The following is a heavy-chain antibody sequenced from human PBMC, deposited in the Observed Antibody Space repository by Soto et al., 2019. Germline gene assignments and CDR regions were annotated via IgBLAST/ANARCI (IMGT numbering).Heavy chain of an antibody. V-gene: IGHV4-39*01. CDR3: ARRGGDYVDY. Sequence: PSETLSLTCTVPGGSISSSSYYWGWIRQPPGKGLEWIGSIYYSGSTYYNPSLKSRVTISVDTSKNQFSLKLSSVTAADTAVYYCARRGGDYVDYWGQGTLVTVSS. J-gene: IGHJ4*02. CDR1: GGSISSSSYY. CDR2: IYYSGST. D-gene: IGHD4-17*01.